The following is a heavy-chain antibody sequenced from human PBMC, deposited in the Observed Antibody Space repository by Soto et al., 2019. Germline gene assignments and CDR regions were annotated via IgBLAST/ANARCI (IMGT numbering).Heavy chain of an antibody. CDR1: GGSISSYY. D-gene: IGHD4-17*01. CDR2: IYTSGST. CDR3: ARDTTDYGDLNYFDY. Sequence: QVQLQESGPGLVKPSETLSLTCTVSGGSISSYYWSWIRQPAGKGLEWIGRIYTSGSTNYNPSLKSRVTMSVDTSKNQFSLKLSSVTASDTAVYYCARDTTDYGDLNYFDYWGQGTLVTVSS. V-gene: IGHV4-4*07. J-gene: IGHJ4*02.